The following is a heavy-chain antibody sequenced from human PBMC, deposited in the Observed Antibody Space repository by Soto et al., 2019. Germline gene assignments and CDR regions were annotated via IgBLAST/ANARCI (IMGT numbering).Heavy chain of an antibody. Sequence: VQLVESGGGVVQPGRSLRLSCQTSGFSFSSYAMHWVRQAPGKGLEWVGVISYDGSHKFYGESVKGRFTISRDNSKNTLYLQMPSLTTDDTGVYYCAKVAGVATGGTVGGLDPWGQGTLVTVSS. D-gene: IGHD6-13*01. J-gene: IGHJ5*02. V-gene: IGHV3-30*18. CDR2: ISYDGSHK. CDR3: AKVAGVATGGTVGGLDP. CDR1: GFSFSSYA.